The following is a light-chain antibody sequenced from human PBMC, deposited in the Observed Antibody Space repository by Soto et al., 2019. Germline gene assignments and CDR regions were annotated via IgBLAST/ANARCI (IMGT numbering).Light chain of an antibody. CDR3: QQLNSYPLT. J-gene: IGKJ4*01. CDR1: QSISSW. Sequence: DIQMTQSPSTLSATAGDRVTITCRASQSISSWLAWYQHKPGKAPKLLIYDASNLASGVPSRFRGSGSGTEFSLTISKLQPDDCATYYCQQLNSYPLTFGGGTKVDIK. V-gene: IGKV1-5*01. CDR2: DAS.